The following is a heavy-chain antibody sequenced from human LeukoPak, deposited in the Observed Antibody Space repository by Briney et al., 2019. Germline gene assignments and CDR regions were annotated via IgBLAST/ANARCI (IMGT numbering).Heavy chain of an antibody. J-gene: IGHJ4*02. CDR1: DFTFKSYW. CDR2: IKEDGSEK. V-gene: IGHV3-7*01. Sequence: GGSLRLSCAASDFTFKSYWMSWVRQAPGKGLEWVASIKEDGSEKYYVDSVKGRFIISRDNAENSLYLQMNSLRAEETAVYFCARRLGGIGTCYYFDYWGQGTLVTVSS. CDR3: ARRLGGIGTCYYFDY. D-gene: IGHD2-15*01.